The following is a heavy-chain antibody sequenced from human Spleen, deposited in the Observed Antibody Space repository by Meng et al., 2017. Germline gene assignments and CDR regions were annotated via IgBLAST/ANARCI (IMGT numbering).Heavy chain of an antibody. CDR2: INHSGST. D-gene: IGHD4-11*01. V-gene: IGHV4-34*01. Sequence: VSVPEVGAALLKPSETLSLTCVVPGGSFSDYYWSWIRKPPGKGLEWIGEINHSGSTNYNPSLESRATISVDTSQNNLSLKLSSVTAADSAVYYCARGPTTMAHDFDYWGQGTLVTVSS. CDR1: GGSFSDYY. CDR3: ARGPTTMAHDFDY. J-gene: IGHJ4*02.